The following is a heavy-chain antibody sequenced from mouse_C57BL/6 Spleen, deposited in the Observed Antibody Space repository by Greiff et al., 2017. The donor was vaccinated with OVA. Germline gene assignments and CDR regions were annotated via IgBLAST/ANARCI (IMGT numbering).Heavy chain of an antibody. D-gene: IGHD2-1*01. CDR1: GYSITSGYY. Sequence: EVQLQESGPGLVKPSQSLSLTCSVTGYSITSGYYWNWIRQFPGNKLEWMGYISYDGSNNYNPSLKNRISITRDTSKNQFFLKLNSVTTEDTATYYCARRKYGNFDYWGQGTTLTVSS. CDR2: ISYDGSN. J-gene: IGHJ2*01. CDR3: ARRKYGNFDY. V-gene: IGHV3-6*01.